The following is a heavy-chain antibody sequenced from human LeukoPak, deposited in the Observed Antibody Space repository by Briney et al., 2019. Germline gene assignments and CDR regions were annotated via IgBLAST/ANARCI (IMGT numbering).Heavy chain of an antibody. CDR2: FNAGNGNT. V-gene: IGHV1-3*01. D-gene: IGHD1-26*01. CDR1: GYTFTSYA. J-gene: IGHJ4*02. CDR3: ARNGGATEFYFDY. Sequence: ASVKVSCKASGYTFTSYAMHWVRQAPGQRLEWMGWFNAGNGNTKYSQKFQGRVTITRDTSASTAYMELSSLRSEDTAVYYCARNGGATEFYFDYWGQGTLVTVSS.